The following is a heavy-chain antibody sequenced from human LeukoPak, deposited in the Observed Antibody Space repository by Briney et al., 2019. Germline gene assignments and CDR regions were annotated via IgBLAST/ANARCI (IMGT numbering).Heavy chain of an antibody. CDR3: ARGDVVVTHDAFDI. Sequence: ASVTVSCKASGYTFTSYDINWVRQATGQGLEWMGWMNPNSGNTGYAQKFQGRVTMTRNTSISTAYMELSSLRSEDTAVYYCARGDVVVTHDAFDIWGQGTMVTVSS. D-gene: IGHD2-21*02. V-gene: IGHV1-8*01. J-gene: IGHJ3*02. CDR1: GYTFTSYD. CDR2: MNPNSGNT.